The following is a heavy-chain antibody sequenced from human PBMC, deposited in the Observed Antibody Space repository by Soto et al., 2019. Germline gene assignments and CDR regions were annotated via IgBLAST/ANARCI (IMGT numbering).Heavy chain of an antibody. CDR2: IYYSGST. CDR3: VRRHGLTIDAYY. CDR1: GCSISSSSYY. Sequence: PSETLSLTCTVSGCSISSSSYYWGWIRQPPGKGLEWIGSIYYSGSTYYNPSLKSRVTISVDTSKNQFSLKLSSVTAADTAVYYCVRRHGLTIDAYYWGQGTLVTVS. D-gene: IGHD3-10*01. V-gene: IGHV4-39*01. J-gene: IGHJ4*02.